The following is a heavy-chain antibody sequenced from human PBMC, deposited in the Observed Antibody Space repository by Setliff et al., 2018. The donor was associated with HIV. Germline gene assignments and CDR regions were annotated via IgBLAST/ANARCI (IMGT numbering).Heavy chain of an antibody. V-gene: IGHV3-23*01. CDR2: ISGTGADT. CDR3: AKTPLY. J-gene: IGHJ4*02. CDR1: GFTLSSYW. Sequence: GGSLRLSCAASGFTLSSYWMHWVRQAPGKGLEWVSSISGTGADTYYADSVKGRFAISRDNSKNTLYLQMNSLRAEDTAVYYCAKTPLYWGQGTLVTVSS.